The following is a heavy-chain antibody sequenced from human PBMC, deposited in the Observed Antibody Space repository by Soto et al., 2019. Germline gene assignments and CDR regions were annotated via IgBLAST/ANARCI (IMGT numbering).Heavy chain of an antibody. CDR3: ARGSFGNAFDI. Sequence: GGSLRLSCAASGFTLSNYWMHWVRQAPGKGLVWVSRADNDGRGTSYADFVKGGFNVSRDRAKNTLFLQMNSLRVDDPAMYYCARGSFGNAFDIWGQGTMVTVSS. CDR2: ADNDGRGT. D-gene: IGHD3-16*01. J-gene: IGHJ3*02. CDR1: GFTLSNYW. V-gene: IGHV3-74*01.